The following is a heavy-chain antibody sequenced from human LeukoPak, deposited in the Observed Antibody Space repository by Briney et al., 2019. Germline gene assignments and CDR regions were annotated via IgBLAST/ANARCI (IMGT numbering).Heavy chain of an antibody. D-gene: IGHD2-2*02. CDR2: IIPIFGTA. V-gene: IGHV1-69*05. Sequence: GASVKVSCKASGGTFSSYAISWVRQAPGQGLEWMGGIIPIFGTANYAQKFQGRVTITTDESTSTAYMELSSLRSEDTAVYYCARGELLYADYYYMDVWGKGTTVTVPS. J-gene: IGHJ6*03. CDR1: GGTFSSYA. CDR3: ARGELLYADYYYMDV.